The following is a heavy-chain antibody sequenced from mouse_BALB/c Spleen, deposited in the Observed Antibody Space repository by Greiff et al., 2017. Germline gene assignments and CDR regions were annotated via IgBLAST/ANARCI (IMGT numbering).Heavy chain of an antibody. CDR1: GFTFSDYG. CDR2: ISNLAYSI. CDR3: ARVFITTATRYFDV. Sequence: EVQGVESGGGLVQPGGSRKLSCAASGFTFSDYGMAWVRQAPGKGPEWVAFISNLAYSIYYADTVTGRFTISRENAKNTLYLEMSSLRSEDTAMYYCARVFITTATRYFDVWGAGTTVTVSS. D-gene: IGHD1-2*01. V-gene: IGHV5-15*02. J-gene: IGHJ1*01.